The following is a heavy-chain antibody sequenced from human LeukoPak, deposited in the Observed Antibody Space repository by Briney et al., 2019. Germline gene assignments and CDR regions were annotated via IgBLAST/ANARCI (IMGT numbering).Heavy chain of an antibody. J-gene: IGHJ4*02. CDR2: IYHSGST. D-gene: IGHD2-15*01. V-gene: IGHV4-38-2*02. CDR1: GYSISSGYY. Sequence: PSETLSLTCTVSGYSISSGYYWGWIRQPPGKGLEWIGSIYHSGSTYYNPSLKSRVTISVDKSKNQFSLKLSSVTAADTAVYYCARALEGIVALSHFDYWGQGTLVTVSS. CDR3: ARALEGIVALSHFDY.